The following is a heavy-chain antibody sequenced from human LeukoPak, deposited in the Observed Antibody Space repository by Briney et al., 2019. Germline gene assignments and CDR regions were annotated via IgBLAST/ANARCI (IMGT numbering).Heavy chain of an antibody. Sequence: SETLSFTCTVSGGSISSGGYYWSWIRQHPGKGLEWIGYIYYSGSTYYNPSLKSRVTISVDTSKNQFSLKLSSVTAADTAVYYCARGDYYDSSGPQGWFDPWGQGTLVTVSS. J-gene: IGHJ5*02. V-gene: IGHV4-31*03. CDR1: GGSISSGGYY. CDR2: IYYSGST. CDR3: ARGDYYDSSGPQGWFDP. D-gene: IGHD3-22*01.